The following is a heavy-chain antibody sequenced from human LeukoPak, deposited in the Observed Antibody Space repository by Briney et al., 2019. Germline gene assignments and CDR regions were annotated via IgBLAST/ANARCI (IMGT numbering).Heavy chain of an antibody. CDR3: ARGLSPRINMVRGVRPPFRGVFDY. V-gene: IGHV4-34*01. CDR1: GGSFSGYY. D-gene: IGHD3-10*01. J-gene: IGHJ4*02. CDR2: INHSGST. Sequence: SETLSLTCAVYGGSFSGYYWSWIRQPPGKGLEWIGEINHSGSTNYNPSLKSRVTISVDTSKNQFSLKLSSVTDADTAVYYCARGLSPRINMVRGVRPPFRGVFDYWGQGTLVTVSS.